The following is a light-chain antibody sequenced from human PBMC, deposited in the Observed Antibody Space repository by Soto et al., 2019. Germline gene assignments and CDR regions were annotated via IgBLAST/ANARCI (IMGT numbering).Light chain of an antibody. Sequence: DIQLTQSPSFLSASVADRVTMTCRASQGFSNYLAWYQQKPGKAPKLLIYTTATLQSGVPSRFSGSGSVTEFTLTISSLQPEDFATYYCQQLNSYPLTFGGGTKVEIK. CDR2: TTA. J-gene: IGKJ4*01. V-gene: IGKV1-9*01. CDR1: QGFSNY. CDR3: QQLNSYPLT.